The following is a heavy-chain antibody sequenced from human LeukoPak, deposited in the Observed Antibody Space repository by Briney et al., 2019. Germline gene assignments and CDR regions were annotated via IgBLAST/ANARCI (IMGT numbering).Heavy chain of an antibody. CDR2: IYYTAST. Sequence: SESLSLTCSVSGGSVSSLYWSWIRQPPGKGLEWIGYIYYTASTNYTPSLKSRFTMFVDMSKNQLSLRLSSVTAADTAVYYCARHRAYSSSSPFDYWGQGTLVTVSS. V-gene: IGHV4-59*08. D-gene: IGHD6-6*01. CDR3: ARHRAYSSSSPFDY. J-gene: IGHJ4*02. CDR1: GGSVSSLY.